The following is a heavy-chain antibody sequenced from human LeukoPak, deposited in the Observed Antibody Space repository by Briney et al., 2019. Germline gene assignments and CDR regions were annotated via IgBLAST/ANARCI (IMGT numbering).Heavy chain of an antibody. Sequence: GGSLRLSCAGSGLTFSCYAMSWVRQAPGKGLEWVSGLSSSGESTNYADSVKGRFTISRDNSKNTLYLQMNSLRAEDTAVYHCAKRRSWSYSTYFFDYWGQGILVTVSS. CDR3: AKRRSWSYSTYFFDY. D-gene: IGHD1-26*01. J-gene: IGHJ4*02. V-gene: IGHV3-23*01. CDR2: LSSSGEST. CDR1: GLTFSCYA.